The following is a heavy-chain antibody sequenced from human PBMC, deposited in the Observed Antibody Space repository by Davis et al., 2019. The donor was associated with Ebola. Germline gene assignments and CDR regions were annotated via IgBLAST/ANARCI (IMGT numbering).Heavy chain of an antibody. V-gene: IGHV4-59*11. CDR1: DGSISSHY. J-gene: IGHJ6*02. Sequence: PSETLSLTCSFSDGSISSHYWNWIRQPPGKGLEWVGIIYDSVRTNYNPALKSRVTISADTSKNQFSLNLRSVTAADTAVYYCAGLGYCSSTSCYYYHGLDVWGQGTTVTVSS. CDR2: IYDSVRT. D-gene: IGHD2-2*01. CDR3: AGLGYCSSTSCYYYHGLDV.